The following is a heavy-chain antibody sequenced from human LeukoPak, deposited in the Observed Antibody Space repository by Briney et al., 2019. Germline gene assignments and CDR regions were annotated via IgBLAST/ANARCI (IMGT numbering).Heavy chain of an antibody. J-gene: IGHJ4*02. V-gene: IGHV3-11*04. CDR1: GFTFSGYY. Sequence: GGSLRLSCAASGFTFSGYYMSWIRQAPGEGLEWVSYISSGGRTIYYADSVKGRFTISRDNAKNLLFLQINSLRVEDTAVYYCARETPRRGETRDGYRWGQGTVVTVSS. CDR2: ISSGGRTI. D-gene: IGHD5-24*01. CDR3: ARETPRRGETRDGYR.